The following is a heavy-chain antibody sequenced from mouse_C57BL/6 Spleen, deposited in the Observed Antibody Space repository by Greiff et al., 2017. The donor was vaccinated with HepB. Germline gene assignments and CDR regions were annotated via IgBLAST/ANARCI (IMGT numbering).Heavy chain of an antibody. V-gene: IGHV1-55*01. D-gene: IGHD1-1*01. J-gene: IGHJ4*01. Sequence: QVQLMQPGAELVKPGASVKMSCKASGYTFPSYWLTWVKQSPGQGLEWIGDIYPGSGSTNYNEKFKSKATLTVDTSSSTAYMQLSSLTSEDSAVYYCARHYYGSRDYAMDYWGQGTSVTVSS. CDR1: GYTFPSYW. CDR3: ARHYYGSRDYAMDY. CDR2: IYPGSGST.